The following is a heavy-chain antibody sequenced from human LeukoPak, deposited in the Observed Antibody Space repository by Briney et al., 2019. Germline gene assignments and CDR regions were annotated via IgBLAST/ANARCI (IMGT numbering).Heavy chain of an antibody. CDR2: ISGSGGST. CDR1: GFTFTNYA. D-gene: IGHD5-12*01. Sequence: GGSLRLSCAASGFTFTNYAISWVRQAPGKGLEWVSAISGSGGSTYYADSVKGRFTISRDNSKNTLYLQMNSLRAEDTAVYYCAKGDIVGTTYQAFDYWGQGTLVTVSS. CDR3: AKGDIVGTTYQAFDY. J-gene: IGHJ4*02. V-gene: IGHV3-23*01.